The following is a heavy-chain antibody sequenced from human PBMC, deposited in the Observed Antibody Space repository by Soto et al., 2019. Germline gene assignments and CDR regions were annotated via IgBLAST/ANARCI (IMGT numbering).Heavy chain of an antibody. Sequence: QVQLVESGGGVVQPGRSLRLSCAASGFTFSSYGMHWVRQAPGKGLEWVAVIWYDGSNKYYADSVKGRFTISRDNSKNTLYLQMNRLRAEDTAVYYCARDAQGITGTTGGWFDPWGQGTLVTVSS. CDR3: ARDAQGITGTTGGWFDP. V-gene: IGHV3-33*01. D-gene: IGHD1-7*01. J-gene: IGHJ5*02. CDR2: IWYDGSNK. CDR1: GFTFSSYG.